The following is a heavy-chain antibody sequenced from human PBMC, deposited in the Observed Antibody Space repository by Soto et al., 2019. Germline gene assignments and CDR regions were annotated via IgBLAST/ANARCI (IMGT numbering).Heavy chain of an antibody. J-gene: IGHJ6*02. CDR3: AKDRGGSKSMAKHPHCSNGLDV. CDR1: GFTFSSYA. Sequence: GGSLRLSCAASGFTFSSYAMNWVRQAPGKGLEWVSVISGSGENTYYADSVKGRFTISRDNSKNMLYLQMNTLRAEDTAVYFCAKDRGGSKSMAKHPHCSNGLDVWGQGTTVTVSS. CDR2: ISGSGENT. V-gene: IGHV3-23*01. D-gene: IGHD2-15*01.